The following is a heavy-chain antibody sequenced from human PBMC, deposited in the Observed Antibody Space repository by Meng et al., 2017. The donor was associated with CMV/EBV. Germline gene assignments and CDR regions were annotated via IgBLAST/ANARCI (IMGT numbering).Heavy chain of an antibody. CDR3: ARSIFGVVAYFDY. D-gene: IGHD3-3*01. CDR1: GCTCSSYA. CDR2: IIPSFGTA. J-gene: IGHJ4*02. V-gene: IGHV1-69*05. Sequence: NASGCTCSSYAIRWVRQGPGQGREWMGGIIPSFGTANYAQKFQGRVTITTYESTSTAYMELSSLRSEDTAVYDCARSIFGVVAYFDYWGQGTLVTVSS.